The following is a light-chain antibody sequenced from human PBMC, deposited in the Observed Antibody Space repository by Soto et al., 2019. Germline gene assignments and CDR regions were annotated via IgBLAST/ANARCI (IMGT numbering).Light chain of an antibody. Sequence: EIVMTQFPATLSVSPGDTATLSCWASESVGSNLAWYQQKPGQAPRLLIFGASIGAIGAPTRFSGSGSETEFTLTISSLQSEDSAVYYCQQYSRWPSYTFGQGTKLEIK. CDR3: QQYSRWPSYT. CDR1: ESVGSN. CDR2: GAS. V-gene: IGKV3-15*01. J-gene: IGKJ2*01.